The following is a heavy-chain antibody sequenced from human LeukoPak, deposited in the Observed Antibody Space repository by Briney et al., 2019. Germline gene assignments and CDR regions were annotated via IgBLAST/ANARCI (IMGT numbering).Heavy chain of an antibody. V-gene: IGHV1-58*01. CDR3: AADPIYYDSEAFYYYYGMDV. Sequence: GASVKVSCKASGFTFTSSAVQWVRQARGQRLEWIGWIVVGSGNTNYAQKFQERVTITGDMSTSTAYMELSSLRSEDTAVYYCAADPIYYDSEAFYYYYGMDVWGQGTTVTVSS. CDR1: GFTFTSSA. D-gene: IGHD3-22*01. CDR2: IVVGSGNT. J-gene: IGHJ6*02.